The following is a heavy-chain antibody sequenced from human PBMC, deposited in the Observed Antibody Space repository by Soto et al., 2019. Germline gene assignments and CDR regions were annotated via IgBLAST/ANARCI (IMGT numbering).Heavy chain of an antibody. CDR3: ARELSIAAAGRNWYFDL. D-gene: IGHD6-13*01. CDR1: GYTFTGYY. Sequence: VQLVQSGAEVKKPGASVKVSCKASGYTFTGYYMHWVRQAPGQGLEWMGWINPNSGGTNYAQKFQGWVTMTRDTSISTAYMELSRLRSDDTAVYYCARELSIAAAGRNWYFDLWGRGTLVTVSS. CDR2: INPNSGGT. V-gene: IGHV1-2*04. J-gene: IGHJ2*01.